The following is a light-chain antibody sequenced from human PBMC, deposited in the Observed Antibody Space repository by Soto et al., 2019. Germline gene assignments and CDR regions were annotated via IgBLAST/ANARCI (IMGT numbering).Light chain of an antibody. CDR2: EAS. V-gene: IGKV3-20*01. Sequence: FVLRQSPGTLSLSPGERATFSCRASQSVRGNYIAWYQQKPGQAPRVLIFEASKRATGTPDRFSGSGSGTDFTLTISRLEPEDFAVFYCQQYVNSPFTFGQGTKLEI. J-gene: IGKJ2*01. CDR3: QQYVNSPFT. CDR1: QSVRGNY.